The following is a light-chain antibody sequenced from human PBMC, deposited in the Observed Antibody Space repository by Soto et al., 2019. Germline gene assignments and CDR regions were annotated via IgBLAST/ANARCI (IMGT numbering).Light chain of an antibody. V-gene: IGKV2-30*01. Sequence: DVVMTQSPLSLPVTLGQPASISCRSSQSLVYDDGNTYLNWFQQRPGQSPRRLIYKVSDRDSGVPDRFSGSGSGTDLTLKISRVEAGDVGVYYCMQGTHWPVTFGQGTKVEIK. CDR2: KVS. CDR3: MQGTHWPVT. J-gene: IGKJ1*01. CDR1: QSLVYDDGNTY.